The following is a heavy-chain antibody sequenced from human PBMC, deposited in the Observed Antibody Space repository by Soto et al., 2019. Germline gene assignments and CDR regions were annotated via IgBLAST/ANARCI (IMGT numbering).Heavy chain of an antibody. D-gene: IGHD2-2*01. CDR1: GGTFSSYT. CDR3: ARDCSSTSCYAYP. Sequence: QVQLVQSGAGVKKSGSSVKVSCKASGGTFSSYTISWVRQAPGQGLEWMGRIIPILGIANYAQKFQGRVTITADKSTSTAYMELSSLRSEDTAVYYCARDCSSTSCYAYPWGQGTLVTVSS. CDR2: IIPILGIA. V-gene: IGHV1-69*08. J-gene: IGHJ5*02.